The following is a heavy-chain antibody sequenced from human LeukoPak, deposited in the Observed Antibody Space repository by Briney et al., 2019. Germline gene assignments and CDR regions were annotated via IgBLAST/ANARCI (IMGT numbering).Heavy chain of an antibody. V-gene: IGHV5-10-1*01. CDR3: ARLVVPAAKAGDY. CDR2: IDPSDSYT. J-gene: IGHJ4*02. D-gene: IGHD2-2*01. Sequence: GESLKISCKGSGYSFTSYWISWVHQMPGKGLEWMGRIDPSDSYTNYSPSFQGHVTISADKSISTAYLQWSSLKASDTAMYYCARLVVPAAKAGDYWGQETLVTVSS. CDR1: GYSFTSYW.